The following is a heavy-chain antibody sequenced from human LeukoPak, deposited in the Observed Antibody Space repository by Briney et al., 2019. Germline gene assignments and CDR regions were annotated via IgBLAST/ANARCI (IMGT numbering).Heavy chain of an antibody. J-gene: IGHJ6*02. V-gene: IGHV4-4*07. CDR1: GGSISNYY. D-gene: IGHD1-26*01. CDR3: ARDVGDYTNYYYGMDV. CDR2: IYTSGST. Sequence: PSETLSLTCTVSGGSISNYYWSWIRQPAGKGLEWIGRIYTSGSTNYNPSLKSRVTMSVDTSKNQFSLKLSSVTAADTAVYYCARDVGDYTNYYYGMDVWGQGTTVTVSS.